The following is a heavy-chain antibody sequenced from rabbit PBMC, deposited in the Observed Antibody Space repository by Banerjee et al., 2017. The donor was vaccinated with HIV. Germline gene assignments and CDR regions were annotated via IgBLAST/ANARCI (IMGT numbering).Heavy chain of an antibody. D-gene: IGHD6-1*01. J-gene: IGHJ2*01. CDR2: IYAGSSGST. Sequence: QSLEESGGDLVKPGASLTLTCTASGFSFSSTYNMCWVRQAPGKGLEWIACIYAGSSGSTYYANWAKGRFTISKTSSTTVTLQMTSLTAADTATYFCARAWGYYLYYYNAYVPDAFDPWGQGTLVTVS. CDR3: ARAWGYYLYYYNAYVPDAFDP. CDR1: GFSFSSTYN. V-gene: IGHV1S40*01.